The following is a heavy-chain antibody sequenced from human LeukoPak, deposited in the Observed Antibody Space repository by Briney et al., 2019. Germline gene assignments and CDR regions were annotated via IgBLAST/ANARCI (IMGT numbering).Heavy chain of an antibody. CDR1: GYTFTSYD. D-gene: IGHD3-22*01. Sequence: GASVKVSCKASGYTFTSYDINWVRQAPGQGLEWMGWMNPNSGNTGYAQKFQGRVTMTRNTSISTAYIELSSLRSEDTAVYYCARGAYYYDSSGYNFDYWGQGTLVTVSS. CDR2: MNPNSGNT. V-gene: IGHV1-8*01. CDR3: ARGAYYYDSSGYNFDY. J-gene: IGHJ4*02.